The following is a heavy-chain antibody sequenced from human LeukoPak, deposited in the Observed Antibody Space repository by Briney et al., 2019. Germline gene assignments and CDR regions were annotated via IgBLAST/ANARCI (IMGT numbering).Heavy chain of an antibody. J-gene: IGHJ6*03. CDR3: ARVRGNWGYYYMDV. D-gene: IGHD7-27*01. CDR1: GFTFSSYS. V-gene: IGHV3-48*01. Sequence: GGSLRLSCAASGFTFSSYSMSWVRQAPGKGLEWVSYITTGGNIIYYAHSVKGRCTISRDDAKNSLSLQMSSLRVEDTAVYYCARVRGNWGYYYMDVWGKGTTVTVSS. CDR2: ITTGGNII.